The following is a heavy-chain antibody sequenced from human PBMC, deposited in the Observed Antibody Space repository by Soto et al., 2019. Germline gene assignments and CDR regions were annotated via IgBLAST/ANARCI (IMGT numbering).Heavy chain of an antibody. V-gene: IGHV3-13*04. CDR1: GFTFSSYD. Sequence: EVQLVESGGGLVQPGGSLRLSCAASGFTFSSYDMQWVRQATGKGLEWVSAIGTAGDTYYPGSVKVRFTISRENAKNSLYLQMNSLRAGDTAVYYCARSPPGGYHYYYGMDVWGQGTTVTVSS. CDR2: IGTAGDT. CDR3: ARSPPGGYHYYYGMDV. D-gene: IGHD3-22*01. J-gene: IGHJ6*02.